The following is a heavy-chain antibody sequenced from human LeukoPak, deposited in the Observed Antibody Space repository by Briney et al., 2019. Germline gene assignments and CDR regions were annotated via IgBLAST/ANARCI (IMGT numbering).Heavy chain of an antibody. CDR1: GGSISSYY. Sequence: PSETLFLTCTVSGGSISSYYWSWIRQPPGKGLEWIGYIYYSGSTNYNPSLKSRVTISVDTSKNQFSLKLSSVTAADTAVYYCARDYYYGMDVWGQGTTVTVSS. CDR3: ARDYYYGMDV. V-gene: IGHV4-59*01. CDR2: IYYSGST. J-gene: IGHJ6*02.